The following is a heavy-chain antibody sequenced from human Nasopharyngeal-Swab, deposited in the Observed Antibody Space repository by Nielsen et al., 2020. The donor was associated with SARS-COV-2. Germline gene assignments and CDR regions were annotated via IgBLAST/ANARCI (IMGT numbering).Heavy chain of an antibody. CDR3: ARYDILTGSFADY. D-gene: IGHD3-9*01. V-gene: IGHV4-39*01. CDR1: GGSISSSSYY. J-gene: IGHJ4*02. CDR2: IYYSGST. Sequence: SETLSLTCTVSGGSISSSSYYWGWIRQPPGKGLEWIGSIYYSGSTYYNPSLKSRVTISVDTPKNPFSLKLSSVTAADTAVYYCARYDILTGSFADYWGQGTLVTVSS.